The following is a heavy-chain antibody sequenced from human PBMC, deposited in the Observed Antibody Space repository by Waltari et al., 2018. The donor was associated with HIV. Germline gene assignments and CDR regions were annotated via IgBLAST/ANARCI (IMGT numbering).Heavy chain of an antibody. V-gene: IGHV3-7*01. CDR1: GFTVTTFF. J-gene: IGHJ4*02. CDR2: IGRDGSEK. D-gene: IGHD6-19*01. CDR3: ATCFSVAGMDNFDY. Sequence: DVRLVHSGGGPGQPGGALTLYFAAAGFTVTTFFISLGRQAPGKGLEWVANIGRDGSEKNYVDSVKGRFTISRDNANNSLYLQLNSLRVDDTAVYYCATCFSVAGMDNFDYWGQGALVTVSS.